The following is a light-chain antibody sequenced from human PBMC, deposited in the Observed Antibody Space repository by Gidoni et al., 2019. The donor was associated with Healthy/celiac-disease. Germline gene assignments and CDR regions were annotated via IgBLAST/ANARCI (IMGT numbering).Light chain of an antibody. CDR2: GAS. J-gene: IGKJ1*01. CDR3: QQYGSSPPT. CDR1: QSVSSSY. V-gene: IGKV3-20*01. Sequence: EIVFTQSPGTLSFSPGERATLSCRASQSVSSSYLAWYQQKPGQAPRLLIYGASSRATGIPDRFSGSGSGTDFTLTISRLEPEDFAVYYCQQYGSSPPTFGQGTKVEIK.